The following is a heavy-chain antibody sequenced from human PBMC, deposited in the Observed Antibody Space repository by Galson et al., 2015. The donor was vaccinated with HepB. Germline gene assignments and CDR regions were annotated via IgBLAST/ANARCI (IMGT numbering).Heavy chain of an antibody. V-gene: IGHV3-11*05. CDR1: GFTFSDYY. J-gene: IGHJ4*02. D-gene: IGHD1-1*01. CDR3: ARGGRRNNWNDREVDY. Sequence: SLRLSCAASGFTFSDYYMSWIRQAPGKGLEWVSYISSSSSYTNYADSVKGRFTISRDNAKNSLYLQMNSLRAEDTAVYYCARGGRRNNWNDREVDYWGQGTLVTVPS. CDR2: ISSSSSYT.